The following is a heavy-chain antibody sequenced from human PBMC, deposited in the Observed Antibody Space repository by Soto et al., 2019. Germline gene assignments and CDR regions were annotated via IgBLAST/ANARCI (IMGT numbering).Heavy chain of an antibody. CDR1: ELTVSSNY. V-gene: IGHV3-66*01. D-gene: IGHD3-22*01. J-gene: IGHJ4*02. CDR2: IYTGGST. CDR3: AKDAYYHDSSGYYVFEY. Sequence: GGSLRLSCAASELTVSSNYMSWVRQAPGKGLEWVSVIYTGGSTYYADSVKGRFTISRDNSKNTLYLQMNSLRAEDTVVYYCAKDAYYHDSSGYYVFEYWGQGTLVTVSS.